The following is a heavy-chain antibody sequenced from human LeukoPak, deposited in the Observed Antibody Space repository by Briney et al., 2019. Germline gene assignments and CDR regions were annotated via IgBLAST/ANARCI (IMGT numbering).Heavy chain of an antibody. D-gene: IGHD3-3*01. V-gene: IGHV3-30*04. Sequence: PGGSLRLSCAASTFTFSSYAMHWVRQGPGKGLEWVTVISNDGSNKYYADSVKGRFTISGDNSKNTLDLQMNSLRAEDTAVYYCARGPSARFFGVAKGAFDIWGQGTMVTVSS. CDR1: TFTFSSYA. CDR2: ISNDGSNK. J-gene: IGHJ3*02. CDR3: ARGPSARFFGVAKGAFDI.